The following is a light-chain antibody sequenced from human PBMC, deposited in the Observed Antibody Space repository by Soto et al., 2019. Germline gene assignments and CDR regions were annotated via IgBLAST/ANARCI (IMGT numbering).Light chain of an antibody. V-gene: IGKV3-20*01. J-gene: IGKJ4*01. CDR2: GVS. CDR3: QQYGSSPFT. CDR1: QSVSSTY. Sequence: EIVLTQSPGTLSLSPGERATLSCRASQSVSSTYLAWYQQRPGQAPRLLIYGVSARATGIPDRFSGSGSGTDFTLTITRLEPEDFAVYYCQQYGSSPFTFGGGTKGAIK.